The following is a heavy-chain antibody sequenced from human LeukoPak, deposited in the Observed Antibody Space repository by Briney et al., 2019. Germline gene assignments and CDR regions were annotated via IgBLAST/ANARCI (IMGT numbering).Heavy chain of an antibody. CDR3: AVTYYYDSSGYYYSAFDI. CDR2: IYTSGST. CDR1: GGSISSYY. Sequence: SETLSLTCTVSGGSISSYYWSSIRQPAGKGLEWIGRIYTSGSTNYNPSLKSRVTMSVDTSKNQFSLKLSSVTAADTAVYYCAVTYYYDSSGYYYSAFDIWGQGTMVTVSS. D-gene: IGHD3-22*01. J-gene: IGHJ3*02. V-gene: IGHV4-4*07.